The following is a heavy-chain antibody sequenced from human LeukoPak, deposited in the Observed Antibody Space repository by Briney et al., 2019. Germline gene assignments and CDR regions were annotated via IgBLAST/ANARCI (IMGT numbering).Heavy chain of an antibody. Sequence: SETLSLTCAVYGGSFSGYYWSWIRQPPGKGLEWIGSIYHSGSTYYNPSLKSRVTISVDTSKNQFSLKLSSVTAADTAVYYCARRTWYSSSWTFDYWGQGTLVTVSS. D-gene: IGHD6-13*01. CDR3: ARRTWYSSSWTFDY. CDR1: GGSFSGYY. J-gene: IGHJ4*02. CDR2: IYHSGST. V-gene: IGHV4-34*01.